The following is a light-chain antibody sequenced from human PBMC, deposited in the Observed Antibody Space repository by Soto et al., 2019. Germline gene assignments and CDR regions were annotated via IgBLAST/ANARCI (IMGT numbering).Light chain of an antibody. CDR1: SSNIGAGYD. CDR3: QAYDSSLYV. CDR2: GNS. V-gene: IGLV1-40*01. J-gene: IGLJ1*01. Sequence: QSVLTQPPSVSGAPGQRVTISCTGSSSNIGAGYDVHWYQQLPGTAPKLLIYGNSNRPSGVPDRFSGSKSGTSASLAITGLQAEDEADYYCQAYDSSLYVFGTWNKGTVL.